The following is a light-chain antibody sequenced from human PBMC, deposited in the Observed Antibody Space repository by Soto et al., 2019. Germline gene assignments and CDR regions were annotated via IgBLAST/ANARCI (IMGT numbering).Light chain of an antibody. Sequence: QSALTQPASVSGSPGQSITISCTGTSSDVGSYNLVSWYQQHPGKAPKLMIYEVSKRPSGVSNRFSGSKSGNTASLTISGLQAEDEADYYCCSYAVSSTSLYVFGTGTKLTVL. V-gene: IGLV2-23*02. CDR3: CSYAVSSTSLYV. CDR1: SSDVGSYNL. CDR2: EVS. J-gene: IGLJ1*01.